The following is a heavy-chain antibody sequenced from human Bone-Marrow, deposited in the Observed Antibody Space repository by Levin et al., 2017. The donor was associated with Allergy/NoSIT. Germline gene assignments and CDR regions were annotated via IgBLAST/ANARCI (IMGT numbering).Heavy chain of an antibody. CDR2: INSDGSST. J-gene: IGHJ3*02. CDR3: VVAYSYGVFAFDI. Sequence: PGGSLRLSCAASGFTFSSYWMHWVRQAPGKGLVWVSRINSDGSSTSYADSVKGRFTISRDNAKNTLYLQMNSLRAEDTAVYYCVVAYSYGVFAFDIWGQGTMVTVSS. D-gene: IGHD5-18*01. V-gene: IGHV3-74*01. CDR1: GFTFSSYW.